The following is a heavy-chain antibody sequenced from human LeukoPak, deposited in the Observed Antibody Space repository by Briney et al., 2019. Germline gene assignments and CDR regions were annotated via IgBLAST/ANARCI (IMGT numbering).Heavy chain of an antibody. CDR3: ARGRGCSSTSCSPYYYYMDV. J-gene: IGHJ6*03. V-gene: IGHV4-34*01. CDR2: INHSGRT. D-gene: IGHD2-2*01. CDR1: GGSFSGYY. Sequence: PSETLSLTCAVYGGSFSGYYWSWIRQPPGKGLEWIGEINHSGRTNYNPSLKSRVTISVDTSKNQFSLKLSSVTAADTAVYYCARGRGCSSTSCSPYYYYMDVWGKGTTVTVSS.